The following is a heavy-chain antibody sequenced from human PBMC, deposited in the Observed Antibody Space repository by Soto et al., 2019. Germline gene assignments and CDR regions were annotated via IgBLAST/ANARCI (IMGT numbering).Heavy chain of an antibody. CDR2: IVSGSAYT. CDR3: ARLRASSWYMGGYLDY. J-gene: IGHJ4*02. D-gene: IGHD6-13*01. CDR1: GFTFSDYY. V-gene: IGHV3-11*06. Sequence: QVQLVESGGGLVEPGGSLRLSCEASGFTFSDYYMSWIRQAPGKGLEYISYIVSGSAYTNYADSVKGRFTISRDNAKNSLYLEMRSLRVEDTAVYYCARLRASSWYMGGYLDYWGQGTPVTVSS.